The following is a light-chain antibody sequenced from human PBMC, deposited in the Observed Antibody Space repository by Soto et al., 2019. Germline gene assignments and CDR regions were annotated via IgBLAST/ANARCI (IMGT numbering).Light chain of an antibody. CDR2: EIR. Sequence: QSVLTQPASVSGSPGQSITISCTGTRSAVGDYNFVSWYQQHPGKAPKLMIYEIRNRPSGVPNRFSGSQSGDTASLTISGLQAEDEADYYCSAYTGSGSLFGGGTKLTGL. V-gene: IGLV2-14*01. CDR1: RSAVGDYNF. J-gene: IGLJ2*01. CDR3: SAYTGSGSL.